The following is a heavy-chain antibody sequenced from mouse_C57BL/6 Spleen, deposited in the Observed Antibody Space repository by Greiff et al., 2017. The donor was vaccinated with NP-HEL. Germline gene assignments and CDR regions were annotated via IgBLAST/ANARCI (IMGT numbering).Heavy chain of an antibody. V-gene: IGHV1-9*01. CDR2: ILPGSGST. CDR1: GYTFTGYW. CDR3: ARSSYSHYDY. D-gene: IGHD2-12*01. Sequence: VQLQQSGAELMKPGASVKLSCKATGYTFTGYWIEWVKQRPGHGLEWIGEILPGSGSTNYNEKFKGKATFTADTSSTPAYMQLSSLTTKDSAIYYCARSSYSHYDYWGQGTTLTVSS. J-gene: IGHJ2*01.